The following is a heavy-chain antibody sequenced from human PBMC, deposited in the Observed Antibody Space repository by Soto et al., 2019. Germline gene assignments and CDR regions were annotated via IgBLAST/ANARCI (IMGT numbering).Heavy chain of an antibody. CDR2: ISWNSGTI. CDR3: AKDMRGGSSISRYYYGLDV. J-gene: IGHJ6*02. D-gene: IGHD3-10*01. Sequence: EVQLVESGGGLVQPGRSLRLSCAASGFTFDDYAMHWVRQAPGKGLEWVSGISWNSGTIVYADSVKGRFTISRDNAKNSLYLQMNSLRGEDTALYYCAKDMRGGSSISRYYYGLDVWGQGTTVTVSS. V-gene: IGHV3-9*01. CDR1: GFTFDDYA.